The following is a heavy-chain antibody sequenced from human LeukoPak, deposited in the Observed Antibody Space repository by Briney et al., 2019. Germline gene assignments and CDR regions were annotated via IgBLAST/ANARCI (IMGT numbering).Heavy chain of an antibody. V-gene: IGHV3-7*01. D-gene: IGHD3-22*01. J-gene: IGHJ4*02. Sequence: PGGSLRLSCAASGFTFSSYWTSWVRQAPGKGLEWVANIKQDGSEKCYVDSVKGRFTISRDNAKNSLYLQMNSLRAEDTAVYYCARGAHDSSGCYYESFDYWGQGTLVTVSS. CDR3: ARGAHDSSGCYYESFDY. CDR1: GFTFSSYW. CDR2: IKQDGSEK.